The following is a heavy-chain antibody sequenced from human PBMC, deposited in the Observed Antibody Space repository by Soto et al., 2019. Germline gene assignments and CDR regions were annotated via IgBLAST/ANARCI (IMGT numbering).Heavy chain of an antibody. CDR2: ISAYNGNT. CDR3: ATAYYYDSSGYPDAFDI. Sequence: AAVPVSCKSCVYTFTSYGRIWVRQDPGQGLEWMGWISAYNGNTNYAQKLQGRVTMTTDTSTSTAYMELRSLRSDDTAVYYCATAYYYDSSGYPDAFDIWGQGTMVTVSS. V-gene: IGHV1-18*01. CDR1: VYTFTSYG. J-gene: IGHJ3*02. D-gene: IGHD3-22*01.